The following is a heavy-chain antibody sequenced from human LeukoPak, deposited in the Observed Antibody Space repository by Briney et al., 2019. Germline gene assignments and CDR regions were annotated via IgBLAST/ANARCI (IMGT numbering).Heavy chain of an antibody. Sequence: GGSLRLSCVASGSTFSSYNMHWVRQAPGKGLEWVAVISYDGSNKYYSDSVKGRSTISRDNAKNSLYLQMNSLRAEDTAVYYCASQSFGRFDPWGQGTRVTVSS. V-gene: IGHV3-30-3*01. CDR2: ISYDGSNK. D-gene: IGHD3-16*01. CDR3: ASQSFGRFDP. J-gene: IGHJ5*02. CDR1: GSTFSSYN.